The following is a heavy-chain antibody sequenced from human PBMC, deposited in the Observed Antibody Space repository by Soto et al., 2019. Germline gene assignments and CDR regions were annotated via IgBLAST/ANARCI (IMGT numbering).Heavy chain of an antibody. D-gene: IGHD5-12*01. CDR1: GGTFSSDT. J-gene: IGHJ5*02. Sequence: SVKRSCKASGGTFSSDTVGWVRQAPGQGLEWMGRIIPILGIANYAQKFQGRVTITADKSTSTAYMELSSLRSEDTAVYYCARGSGYADDWFDPWGQGTLVTVS. V-gene: IGHV1-69*02. CDR3: ARGSGYADDWFDP. CDR2: IIPILGIA.